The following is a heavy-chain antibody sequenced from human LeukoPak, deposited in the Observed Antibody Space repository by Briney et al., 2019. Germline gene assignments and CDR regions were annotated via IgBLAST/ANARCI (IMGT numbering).Heavy chain of an antibody. Sequence: PGGSLRLSCAASGFTFGAYWMTWLRQAPGKGLEWVANIQQSGGEKFYVDSVKGRFTISRDNAKNSLYLQMNSLRVEDTAVYYCAAAEYSSSSGGYWGQGTLVTVSS. CDR1: GFTFGAYW. D-gene: IGHD6-6*01. V-gene: IGHV3-7*01. J-gene: IGHJ4*02. CDR3: AAAEYSSSSGGY. CDR2: IQQSGGEK.